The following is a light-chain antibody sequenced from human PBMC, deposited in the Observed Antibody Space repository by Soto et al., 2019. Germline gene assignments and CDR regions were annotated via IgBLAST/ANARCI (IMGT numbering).Light chain of an antibody. CDR3: QQYNSYSRT. CDR2: KAS. CDR1: QSISSW. J-gene: IGKJ1*01. Sequence: ITITQSPSTLSASVGDRVTITCRASQSISSWLAWYQQKPGKAPKVLIYKASSLESGVPSRFSGSGSGTEFTLTISSLQPDDFATYYCQQYNSYSRTFGQGTKV. V-gene: IGKV1-5*03.